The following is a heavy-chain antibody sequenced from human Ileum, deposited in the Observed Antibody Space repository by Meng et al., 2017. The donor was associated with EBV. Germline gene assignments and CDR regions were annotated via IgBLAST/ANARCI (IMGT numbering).Heavy chain of an antibody. Sequence: QVQWVQAVSEVKKPGDSVKVSCQAAGYTFTSSSMNWVRHGPGQGLEWMGWININTGNPTYAQGFTGRFVFSLDTSVSTAYLQIDSLKADDTAVYYCARGNGWRFDYWGQGTLVTVSS. CDR1: GYTFTSSS. J-gene: IGHJ4*02. CDR3: ARGNGWRFDY. D-gene: IGHD6-19*01. CDR2: ININTGNP. V-gene: IGHV7-4-1*01.